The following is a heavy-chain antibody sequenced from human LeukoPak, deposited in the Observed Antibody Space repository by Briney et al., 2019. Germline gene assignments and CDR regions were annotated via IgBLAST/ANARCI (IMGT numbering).Heavy chain of an antibody. J-gene: IGHJ4*02. CDR3: ARIIVGATGVDY. V-gene: IGHV3-74*01. CDR1: GFTFSSYW. D-gene: IGHD1-26*01. CDR2: INIDGSHT. Sequence: GGSLRLSCVASGFTFSSYWMHWVRQTPGKGLVWVSRINIDGSHTNYADSMKGRFTVSRDNAKNALYLQMSSLRAEDTAVYYCARIIVGATGVDYWGQGTLVTVSS.